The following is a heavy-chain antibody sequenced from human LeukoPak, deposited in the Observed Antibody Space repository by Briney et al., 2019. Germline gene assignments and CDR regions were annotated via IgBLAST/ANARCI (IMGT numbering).Heavy chain of an antibody. V-gene: IGHV3-74*01. CDR2: MNEYSTTI. Sequence: QPGASLRTSCAASGFPFNSFWMRWVRQAPGKGLVWGSDMNEYSTTIRYADSVKGRFTISRDNAKSILYLQMNNLRAEDTAMYFCARGGVNPVDHWGQGTLVVVSS. J-gene: IGHJ4*02. CDR3: ARGGVNPVDH. CDR1: GFPFNSFW. D-gene: IGHD1-14*01.